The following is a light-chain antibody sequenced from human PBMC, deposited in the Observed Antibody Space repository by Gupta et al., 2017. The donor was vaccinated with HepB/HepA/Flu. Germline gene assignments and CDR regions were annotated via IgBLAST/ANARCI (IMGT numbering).Light chain of an antibody. CDR2: STN. Sequence: QTVVTQEPSFSVSPGGTVTLTCGLNSGSVSTTYYPSWFQQTPGQAPRTLIYSTNTRSSGVPDRFSGSILGNKAALTITGAQADDESDYYCALYMGSGISIFGGGTKLTV. V-gene: IGLV8-61*01. J-gene: IGLJ2*01. CDR1: SGSVSTTYY. CDR3: ALYMGSGISI.